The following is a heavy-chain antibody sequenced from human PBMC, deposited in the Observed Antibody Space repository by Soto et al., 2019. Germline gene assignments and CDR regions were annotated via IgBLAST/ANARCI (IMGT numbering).Heavy chain of an antibody. CDR1: GYTLTELS. V-gene: IGHV1-18*01. CDR3: ARCEVAGTSDS. J-gene: IGHJ4*02. Sequence: GASVKVSCKVSGYTLTELSMHWVRQAPGKGLEWMGWIGAYNGNTNYAQKFQGRVTMTTDTSTSTAHMELRSLRSDDTAVYFCARCEVAGTSDSWGQGTLVTVSS. CDR2: IGAYNGNT. D-gene: IGHD6-19*01.